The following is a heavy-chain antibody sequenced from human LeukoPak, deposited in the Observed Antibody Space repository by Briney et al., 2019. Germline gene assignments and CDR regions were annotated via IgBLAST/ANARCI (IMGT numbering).Heavy chain of an antibody. V-gene: IGHV3-11*01. J-gene: IGHJ6*03. CDR2: ISSSGSTI. CDR3: ARVAGSTLYYYSYYMDV. D-gene: IGHD3-10*01. Sequence: PGGSLRLSCAASGFTFSEYYMSWIRQAPGKGLEWVSYISSSGSTIYYADSVKGRFTISRDNAKNSLYLQMNSLRAEDTAVYYCARVAGSTLYYYSYYMDVWGEGTTVTVSS. CDR1: GFTFSEYY.